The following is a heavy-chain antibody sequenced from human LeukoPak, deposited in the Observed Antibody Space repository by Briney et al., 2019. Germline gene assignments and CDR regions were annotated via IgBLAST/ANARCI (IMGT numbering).Heavy chain of an antibody. V-gene: IGHV3-48*03. CDR3: AKGPWLGHFQH. CDR2: ISSSGSTI. D-gene: IGHD6-19*01. Sequence: GGSLRLSCAASGFTFSSYEMNWVRQAPGKGLEWVSYISSSGSTIYYADSVKGRFTISRDNAKNSLYLQMNSLRAEDTALYYCAKGPWLGHFQHWGQGTLVTVSS. CDR1: GFTFSSYE. J-gene: IGHJ1*01.